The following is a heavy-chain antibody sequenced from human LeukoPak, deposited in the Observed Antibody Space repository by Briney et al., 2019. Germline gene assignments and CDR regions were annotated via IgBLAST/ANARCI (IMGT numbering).Heavy chain of an antibody. CDR2: ISGADNHI. J-gene: IGHJ4*02. CDR3: AKTFVGGERGFVGS. D-gene: IGHD1-26*01. V-gene: IGHV3-23*01. CDR1: GFIFREYA. Sequence: GGSLRLSCAASGFIFREYAMAWVRQAPGKGLEWVSGISGADNHIYYAASVKGRFTISKDNSKNTLSLQMDSLGAEDTAVYYCAKTFVGGERGFVGSWGQGTLVTVSS.